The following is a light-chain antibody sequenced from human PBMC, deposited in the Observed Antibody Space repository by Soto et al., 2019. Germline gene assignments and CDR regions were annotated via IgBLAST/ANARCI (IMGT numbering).Light chain of an antibody. Sequence: ELVLTQSPRTLSLSPGERATLSCRASRSVGSNYIAWYQQKPGQPPRLIIYGASSRATGIPDRFSGSGSGTNFTLTITRLEAEDFAVYYCQQYGSTPLYTFGQGTKLEIK. CDR1: RSVGSNY. CDR3: QQYGSTPLYT. J-gene: IGKJ2*01. CDR2: GAS. V-gene: IGKV3-20*01.